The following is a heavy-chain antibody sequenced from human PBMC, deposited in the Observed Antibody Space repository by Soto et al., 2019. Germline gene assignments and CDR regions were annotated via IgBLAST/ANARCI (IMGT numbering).Heavy chain of an antibody. V-gene: IGHV3-11*01. J-gene: IGHJ5*01. CDR2: ISTAGRTI. CDR3: VRAKFRAVTGTGWFDS. Sequence: QVVLVESGGGLVEPGGSLRLSCAASGFTFSDYFMSWIRQTPGKGLEWIAYISTAGRTIYYADSVRGRFTVSRDNALNSLYLQMTGLRAEDTATYYCVRAKFRAVTGTGWFDSWGQGTLVTVSS. D-gene: IGHD1-1*01. CDR1: GFTFSDYF.